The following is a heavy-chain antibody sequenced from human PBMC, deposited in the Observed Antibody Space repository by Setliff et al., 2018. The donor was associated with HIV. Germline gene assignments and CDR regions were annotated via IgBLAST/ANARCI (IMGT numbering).Heavy chain of an antibody. CDR2: IYWDDDK. J-gene: IGHJ4*02. D-gene: IGHD3-10*01. CDR3: AHRPLFHPFDY. V-gene: IGHV2-5*02. Sequence: SGPRLVNPTQTLTLTCTVSGFSLSSSGVVVGWIRQPPGKALEWLALIYWDDDKRYSPSLKSRLTITKDTSKNQVVLTMTTMDPVDTATYYCAHRPLFHPFDYWGQGTLVTVSS. CDR1: GFSLSSSGVV.